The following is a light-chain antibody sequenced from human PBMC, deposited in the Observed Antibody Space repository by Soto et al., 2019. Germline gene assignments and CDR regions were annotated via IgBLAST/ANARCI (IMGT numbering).Light chain of an antibody. CDR1: QSVSRH. CDR2: DAS. Sequence: EIVLTQSPGTLSLSQGERATLSCRASQSVSRHLAWYQQKPGQAPRLLIYDASNRATGIPARFSGSGSGTDFTLTISSLEPEDFAVYYCQQRNNWPPVTFGGGTKVDIK. J-gene: IGKJ4*01. V-gene: IGKV3-11*01. CDR3: QQRNNWPPVT.